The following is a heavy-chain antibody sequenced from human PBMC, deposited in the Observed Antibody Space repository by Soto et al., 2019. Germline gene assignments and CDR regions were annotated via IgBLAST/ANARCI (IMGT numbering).Heavy chain of an antibody. CDR2: IDPSDSYT. CDR3: ARKYYDILTGYQIFDS. V-gene: IGHV5-10-1*01. J-gene: IGHJ4*02. CDR1: GYSFTSYW. D-gene: IGHD3-9*01. Sequence: PGESLKISCKGSGYSFTSYWISWVRQMPGKGLEWMGRIDPSDSYTNYSPSFQGDVTISADKSISTAYLQWSSLKASDTAMYYCARKYYDILTGYQIFDSWGQGTLVTVSS.